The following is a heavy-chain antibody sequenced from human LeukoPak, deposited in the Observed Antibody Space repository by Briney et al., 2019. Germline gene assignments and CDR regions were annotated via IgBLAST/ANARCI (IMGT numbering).Heavy chain of an antibody. CDR3: ARIDYYDSSGSLDY. J-gene: IGHJ4*02. Sequence: ASVKVSCKASGYTFTSYGISWVRQAPGQGLEWMGWISAYNGNTNYAQKLQGRVTMTTDTSTSTAYMELWSLRSDDTAVYYCARIDYYDSSGSLDYWGQGTLVTVSS. CDR1: GYTFTSYG. CDR2: ISAYNGNT. D-gene: IGHD3-22*01. V-gene: IGHV1-18*01.